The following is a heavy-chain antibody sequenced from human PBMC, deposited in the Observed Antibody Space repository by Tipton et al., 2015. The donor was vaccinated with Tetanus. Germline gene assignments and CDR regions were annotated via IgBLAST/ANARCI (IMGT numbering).Heavy chain of an antibody. D-gene: IGHD1-1*01. CDR1: GASISSAA. V-gene: IGHV4-59*13. CDR2: IFHSGST. CDR3: ARANNDFPKKGPFDS. Sequence: TLSLTCDVSGASISSAAWTWIRQPSGKGLEWIGHIFHSGSTNYNPSLKSRVSISFGTSKNQFSLNLEFVTAADTAFYYCARANNDFPKKGPFDSWGQGTLVIVSS. J-gene: IGHJ4*02.